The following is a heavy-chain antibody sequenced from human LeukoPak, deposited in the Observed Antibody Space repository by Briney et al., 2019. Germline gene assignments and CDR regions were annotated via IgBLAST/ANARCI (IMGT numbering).Heavy chain of an antibody. CDR2: IHSGGTT. Sequence: PGGSLRLSCAASGFTVSSNYMSWVRQAPGKGLEWVSVIHSGGTTYYADSVKGRFTISRDNSKNTLYLQMNSLRAEDTAVYYCAKAVGATARYFDLWGRGTLVTVSS. J-gene: IGHJ2*01. V-gene: IGHV3-53*01. CDR1: GFTVSSNY. D-gene: IGHD1-26*01. CDR3: AKAVGATARYFDL.